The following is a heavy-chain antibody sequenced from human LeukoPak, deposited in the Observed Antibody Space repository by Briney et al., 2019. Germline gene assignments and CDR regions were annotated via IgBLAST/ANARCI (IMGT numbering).Heavy chain of an antibody. J-gene: IGHJ4*02. V-gene: IGHV4-39*07. CDR3: ASRPGRGELFHDY. D-gene: IGHD3-10*01. CDR2: IYYSGST. CDR1: GGSISSSSYY. Sequence: PSETLSLTCTVSGGSISSSSYYWGWIRQPPGKGLEWIGSIYYSGSTYYNPSLKSRVTISVDTSKNQFSLKLSSVTAADTAVYYCASRPGRGELFHDYWGQGTLVTVSS.